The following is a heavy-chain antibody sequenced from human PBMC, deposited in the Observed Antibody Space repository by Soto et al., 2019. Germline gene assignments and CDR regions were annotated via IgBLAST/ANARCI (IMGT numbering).Heavy chain of an antibody. CDR2: ISGSGAST. D-gene: IGHD3-22*01. V-gene: IGHV3-23*01. CDR1: GFTFSSYA. CDR3: ARDYYYDSSGYCGY. Sequence: GGSLRLSCAASGFTFSSYAMSWVRQAPGKGLEWVSAISGSGASTYYADSVKGRFTISRDNSKNMMYVQMNSLRAEDTAVYYCARDYYYDSSGYCGYWGQGTLVTVSA. J-gene: IGHJ4*02.